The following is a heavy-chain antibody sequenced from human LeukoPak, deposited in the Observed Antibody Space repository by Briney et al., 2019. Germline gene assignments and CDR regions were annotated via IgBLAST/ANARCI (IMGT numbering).Heavy chain of an antibody. CDR1: GFTFSTTA. CDR3: VRQFAS. V-gene: IGHV3-48*01. J-gene: IGHJ4*02. CDR2: VSGSGSTV. Sequence: GGSLRLSCAAPGFTFSTTAMGWVRQLPGKRLEWVAYVSGSGSTVYYADSVKGRFTVSRDNGKSSLYLQMNSLRVEDTALYYCVRQFASWGQGTLVTVSS.